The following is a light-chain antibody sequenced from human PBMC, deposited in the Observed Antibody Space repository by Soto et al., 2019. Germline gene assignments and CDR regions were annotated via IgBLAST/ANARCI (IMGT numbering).Light chain of an antibody. J-gene: IGKJ5*01. CDR3: QQYNNWPFS. Sequence: EIVLTQSPGTLSLSPGERATLSCRASQSVSSNLAWYQQKPGQAPRLLIYDVSHRATGVPARFSGTGSETDFTLTISGLQSEDSAVYFCQQYNNWPFSFGQGTRLEIK. CDR2: DVS. CDR1: QSVSSN. V-gene: IGKV3-15*01.